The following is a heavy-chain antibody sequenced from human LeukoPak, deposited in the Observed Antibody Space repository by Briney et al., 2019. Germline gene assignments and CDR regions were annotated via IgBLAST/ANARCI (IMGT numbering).Heavy chain of an antibody. J-gene: IGHJ4*02. CDR1: GGSISSSNW. CDR2: IYHSGST. D-gene: IGHD3-9*01. V-gene: IGHV4-4*02. Sequence: SGTLFLTCAVSGGSISSSNWWSWVRQPPGKGLEWIGEIYHSGSTYYNPSLKSRVTISVDTSKNQFSLKLSSVTAADTAVYYCARDWTAETGDYWGQGTLVTVSS. CDR3: ARDWTAETGDY.